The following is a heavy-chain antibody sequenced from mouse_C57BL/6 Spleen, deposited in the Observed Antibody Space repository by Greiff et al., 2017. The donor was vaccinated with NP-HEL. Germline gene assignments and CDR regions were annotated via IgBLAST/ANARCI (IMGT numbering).Heavy chain of an antibody. D-gene: IGHD2-3*01. J-gene: IGHJ2*01. Sequence: EVMLVESGGGLVKPGGSLKLSCAASGFTFSSYAMSWVRQTPEKRLEWVATISDGGSYTYYPDNVKGRFTISRDNAKNNLYLQMSHLKSEDTAMYYCAREIYDGYYVRFFDYWGQGTTLTVSS. CDR3: AREIYDGYYVRFFDY. V-gene: IGHV5-4*01. CDR2: ISDGGSYT. CDR1: GFTFSSYA.